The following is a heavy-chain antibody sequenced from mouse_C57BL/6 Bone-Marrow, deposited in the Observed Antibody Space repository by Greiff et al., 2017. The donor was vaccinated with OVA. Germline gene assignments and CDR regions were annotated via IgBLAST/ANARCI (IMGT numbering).Heavy chain of an antibody. V-gene: IGHV1-61*01. CDR3: ARSQLGRWFAY. Sequence: VQLQQPGAELVRPGSSVKLSCKASGYTFTSYWMDWVKQRPGQGLEWIGNIYPSDSETHYNQKFKDKATLTVDKSSSTAYMQLSSLTSEDSAVYYCARSQLGRWFAYWGQGTLVTVSA. D-gene: IGHD4-1*02. CDR1: GYTFTSYW. CDR2: IYPSDSET. J-gene: IGHJ3*01.